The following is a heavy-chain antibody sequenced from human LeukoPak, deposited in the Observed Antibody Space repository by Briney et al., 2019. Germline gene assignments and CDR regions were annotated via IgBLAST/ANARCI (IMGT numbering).Heavy chain of an antibody. CDR1: GGSISSHY. CDR2: IRNSGRT. Sequence: PSETLSLTCSVSGGSISSHYWSWVRQPPGKGLEWIGYIRNSGRTNHNTSLKSRVTISVDTSKKQFSLTLSSVTAADTAAYYCAEEVVGLRDYMDVWGRGTTVTVSS. V-gene: IGHV4-59*11. CDR3: AEEVVGLRDYMDV. J-gene: IGHJ6*03. D-gene: IGHD2-2*01.